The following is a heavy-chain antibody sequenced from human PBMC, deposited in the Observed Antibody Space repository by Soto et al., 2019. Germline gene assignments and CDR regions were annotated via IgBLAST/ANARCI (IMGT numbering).Heavy chain of an antibody. CDR1: GYTFTDYY. D-gene: IGHD3-16*01. V-gene: IGHV1-2*02. CDR3: ARDPIGGGAPYYCDY. J-gene: IGHJ4*02. CDR2: INPYTGGT. Sequence: QVQLVQSGAEVKKPGASVKVSCKASGYTFTDYYMHWVRQAPGQGLEWLGWINPYTGGTNYAHKFQDRVTRTRDTSISTAYLDLSRLTSDDTAVYYCARDPIGGGAPYYCDYWGQGTLVTASS.